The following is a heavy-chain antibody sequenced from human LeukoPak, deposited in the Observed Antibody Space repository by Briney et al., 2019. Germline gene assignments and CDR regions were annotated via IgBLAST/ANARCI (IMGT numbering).Heavy chain of an antibody. V-gene: IGHV3-23*01. D-gene: IGHD1-7*01. J-gene: IGHJ4*02. CDR1: GFTFSSYG. Sequence: HPGGSLRLSCAASGFTFSSYGMSWVRQAPGKGLEWVSGSTSGNTYYADSVKGRFTISRDNSKNTLYLQMNGLRAEDTAVYFCARGTITIDNWGQGTLVTVSS. CDR3: ARGTITIDN. CDR2: STSGNT.